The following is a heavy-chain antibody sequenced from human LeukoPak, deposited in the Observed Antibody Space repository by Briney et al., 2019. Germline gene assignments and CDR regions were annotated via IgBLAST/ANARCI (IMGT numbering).Heavy chain of an antibody. CDR3: AKPVIASAYQGTYYMDV. Sequence: GGTLRLSCAASGLIFSSYDMHWVRHPPGEGQERVAYIRHDESKTFYADSSKGRFTISRDNSKNTLYLQMHSLRDEATDLYYCAKPVIASAYQGTYYMDVWGKGTKVTVSS. CDR1: GLIFSSYD. J-gene: IGHJ6*03. V-gene: IGHV3-30*02. D-gene: IGHD3-16*01. CDR2: IRHDESKT.